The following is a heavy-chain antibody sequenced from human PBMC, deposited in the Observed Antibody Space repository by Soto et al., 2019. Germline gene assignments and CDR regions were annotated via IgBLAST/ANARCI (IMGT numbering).Heavy chain of an antibody. CDR1: GFSLSTRGVG. J-gene: IGHJ2*01. CDR2: IYWDDDQ. D-gene: IGHD2-2*01. V-gene: IGHV2-5*02. Sequence: QITLKESGPPLVKPTQTLTLTCTFSGFSLSTRGVGVGWIRQPPGKALEWLALIYWDDDQRYSPTLKSRITIAKDTSKNQVVLTMTNMDPVDTATYYCAHRDCSTTICNDWYFDLWGRGTLVTVSS. CDR3: AHRDCSTTICNDWYFDL.